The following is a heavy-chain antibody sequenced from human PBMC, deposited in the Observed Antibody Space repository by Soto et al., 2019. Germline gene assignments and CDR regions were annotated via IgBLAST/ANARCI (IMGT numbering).Heavy chain of an antibody. CDR3: ARWNTITIFGVVTQAGMDV. J-gene: IGHJ6*02. CDR2: INSDGSST. Sequence: GGSLRLSCAASGFTFSSYWMHWVRQAPGKGLVWVSRINSDGSSTSYADSVKGRSTISRDNAKNTLYLQMNSLRAEDTAVYYCARWNTITIFGVVTQAGMDVWGQGTTVTVSS. V-gene: IGHV3-74*01. D-gene: IGHD3-3*01. CDR1: GFTFSSYW.